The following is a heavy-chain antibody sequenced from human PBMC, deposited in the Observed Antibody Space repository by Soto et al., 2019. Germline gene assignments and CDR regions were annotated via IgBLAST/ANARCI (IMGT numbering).Heavy chain of an antibody. Sequence: GGSLRLSCAASGFPFRSHGMHWVRQAPGKGLKWVAAIWYGGSKKYYADSVTGRFTISRDNSQNTIYLQMNSLRAEDTAVYYCAREKYYYDKSGYYSSYLDSWGQGTPVTVSS. CDR1: GFPFRSHG. D-gene: IGHD3-22*01. J-gene: IGHJ4*02. V-gene: IGHV3-33*01. CDR3: AREKYYYDKSGYYSSYLDS. CDR2: IWYGGSKK.